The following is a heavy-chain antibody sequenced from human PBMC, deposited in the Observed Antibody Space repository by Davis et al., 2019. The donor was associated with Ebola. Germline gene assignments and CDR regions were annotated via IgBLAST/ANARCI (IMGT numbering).Heavy chain of an antibody. CDR2: IYPGDSDI. D-gene: IGHD3-3*01. Sequence: GESLKISCQGTGYKFSNYWIVWVRQMPGKGLEWMGVIYPGDSDIRYSPSFQGQVIISADRSISTAYLQWSSLKASDTAMYYCARHGVGPYFQYGMDVWGKGTTVTVSS. CDR1: GYKFSNYW. CDR3: ARHGVGPYFQYGMDV. V-gene: IGHV5-51*01. J-gene: IGHJ6*04.